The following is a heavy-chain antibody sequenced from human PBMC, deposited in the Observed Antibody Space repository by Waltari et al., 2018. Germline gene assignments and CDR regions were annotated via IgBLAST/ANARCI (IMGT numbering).Heavy chain of an antibody. J-gene: IGHJ4*02. Sequence: QVQLVESGGGVVQPGRSLRLSCAASGFTFSSYAMHWVRQAPGKGLEWVAFIAYDGSNKYYADSVKGRFTISRDNSKSTLYLQMNSLRAEDTAVYYCARDIVVVGPGPFDYWGQGTLVTVSS. CDR3: ARDIVVVGPGPFDY. CDR1: GFTFSSYA. V-gene: IGHV3-30-3*01. D-gene: IGHD2-21*01. CDR2: IAYDGSNK.